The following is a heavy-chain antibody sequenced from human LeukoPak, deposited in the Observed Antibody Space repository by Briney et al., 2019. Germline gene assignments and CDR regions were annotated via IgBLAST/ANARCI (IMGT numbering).Heavy chain of an antibody. Sequence: PGGSPRLSCAASGFTFSSYAMSWVRQAPGKGLEWVSAISGSGGRTYYADSVKGRFTISRDNSKNTLYLQMNSLRAEDTAVYYCARPITYYYDSSAPFDYWGQGTLVTVSS. J-gene: IGHJ4*02. CDR2: ISGSGGRT. D-gene: IGHD3-22*01. V-gene: IGHV3-23*01. CDR1: GFTFSSYA. CDR3: ARPITYYYDSSAPFDY.